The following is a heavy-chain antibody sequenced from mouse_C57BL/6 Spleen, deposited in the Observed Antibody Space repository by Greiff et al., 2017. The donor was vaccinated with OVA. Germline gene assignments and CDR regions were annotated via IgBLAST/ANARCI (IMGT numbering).Heavy chain of an antibody. J-gene: IGHJ3*01. Sequence: EVQLVESGPGLVKPSQSLSLTCSVTGYSITSGYYWNWIRQFPGNKLEWMGYISYDGSNNYNPSLKNRISITRDTSKNQFFLKLNSVTTEDTATYYCARMVTTRAWFAYWGQGTLVTVSA. CDR1: GYSITSGYY. CDR3: ARMVTTRAWFAY. CDR2: ISYDGSN. V-gene: IGHV3-6*01. D-gene: IGHD2-2*01.